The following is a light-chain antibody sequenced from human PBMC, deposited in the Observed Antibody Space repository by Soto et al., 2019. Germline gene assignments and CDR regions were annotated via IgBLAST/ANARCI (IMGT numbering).Light chain of an antibody. V-gene: IGKV3-20*01. Sequence: NVLTQSACTLSLSPGERATLSCRASQTVYNGYLAWYQQKPGQAPRLLIYGASSRATGIPDRFSGSESGTDFTLTISSLEPEDFAVYYCQQHNQWPITFGQGTRLEIK. CDR3: QQHNQWPIT. CDR2: GAS. J-gene: IGKJ5*01. CDR1: QTVYNGY.